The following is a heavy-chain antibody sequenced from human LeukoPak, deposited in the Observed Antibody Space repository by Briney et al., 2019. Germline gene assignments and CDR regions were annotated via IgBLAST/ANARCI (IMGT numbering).Heavy chain of an antibody. CDR3: ARTADCSGGSCYSGNAFDI. CDR2: IYPGDSDT. J-gene: IGHJ3*02. CDR1: GYSFTSYW. V-gene: IGHV5-51*01. D-gene: IGHD2-15*01. Sequence: GESLKISCKGSGYSFTSYWIGWVRQMPGKVLEWMGIIYPGDSDTRYSPSFQGQVTISADKSIGTAYLQWSSLKASDTAMYYCARTADCSGGSCYSGNAFDIWGQGTMVTVSS.